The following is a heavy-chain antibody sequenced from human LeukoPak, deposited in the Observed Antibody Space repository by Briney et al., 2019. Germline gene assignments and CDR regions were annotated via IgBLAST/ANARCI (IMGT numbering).Heavy chain of an antibody. CDR3: ARAAAVSGEFRDNWFDP. J-gene: IGHJ5*02. CDR1: GFTFSRYD. V-gene: IGHV3-30-3*01. CDR2: VANDGSKE. D-gene: IGHD2-15*01. Sequence: GGSLRLSCVSSGFTFSRYDMHWVRQAPGKGLEWVVSVANDGSKEIYADSVKGRFTISRDNSRNTLYLQMNSLRGEDTADYYCARAAAVSGEFRDNWFDPWGQGTLVTVSS.